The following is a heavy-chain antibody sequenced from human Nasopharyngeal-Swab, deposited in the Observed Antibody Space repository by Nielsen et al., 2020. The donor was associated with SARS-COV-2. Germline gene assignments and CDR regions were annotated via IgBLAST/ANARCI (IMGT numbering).Heavy chain of an antibody. D-gene: IGHD3-22*01. V-gene: IGHV1-2*02. CDR1: GYTFPDYY. CDR3: AKDYYDNYDSDF. CDR2: INPYNGDT. J-gene: IGHJ4*02. Sequence: ASVKVSCKTSGYTFPDYYIHWVRQVPGQGLEWVGCINPYNGDTFYAQNFQGRVTVTRDTSRSTAYIALSRLRSDDTDVYYCAKDYYDNYDSDFWGQGTLVTVSS.